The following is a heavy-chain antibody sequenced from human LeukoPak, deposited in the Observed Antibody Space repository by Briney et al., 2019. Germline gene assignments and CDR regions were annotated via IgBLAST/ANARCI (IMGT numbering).Heavy chain of an antibody. CDR3: ARGRGWLQFYYFDY. Sequence: GASVTVSCKASGYTFTSYDINWVRQATGQGLEWMGWMNPNSGNTGYARKFQGRVTMTRNTSISTAYMELSSLRSEDTAVYYCARGRGWLQFYYFDYWGQGTLVTVSS. D-gene: IGHD5-24*01. V-gene: IGHV1-8*01. CDR2: MNPNSGNT. J-gene: IGHJ4*02. CDR1: GYTFTSYD.